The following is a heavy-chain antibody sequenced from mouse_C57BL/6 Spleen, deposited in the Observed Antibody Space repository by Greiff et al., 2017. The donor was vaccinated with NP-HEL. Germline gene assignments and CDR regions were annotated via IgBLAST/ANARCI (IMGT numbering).Heavy chain of an antibody. CDR1: GYTFTDYY. Sequence: VQLQQSGPELVKPGASVKISCKASGYTFTDYYMNWVKQSHGKSLEWIGDINPNNGGTSYNQKFKGKATLTVDKSSSTAYMELRSLTSEDSAVYYCARTGKLGRGFDYWGQGTTLTVSS. CDR3: ARTGKLGRGFDY. V-gene: IGHV1-26*01. J-gene: IGHJ2*01. CDR2: INPNNGGT. D-gene: IGHD4-1*01.